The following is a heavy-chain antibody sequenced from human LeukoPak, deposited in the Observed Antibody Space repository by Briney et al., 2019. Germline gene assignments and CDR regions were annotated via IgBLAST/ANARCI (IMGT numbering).Heavy chain of an antibody. Sequence: PGGSLRLSCAASGFTFSSYAMSWVRQAPGKGLEWASSISVSGVAIYYADSVKGRFTISRDTSKNTLYLQMNSLRAEDTAVYYCAKGSVMAYFQHWGQGTLVTVSS. D-gene: IGHD2-21*01. V-gene: IGHV3-23*01. J-gene: IGHJ1*01. CDR3: AKGSVMAYFQH. CDR1: GFTFSSYA. CDR2: ISVSGVAI.